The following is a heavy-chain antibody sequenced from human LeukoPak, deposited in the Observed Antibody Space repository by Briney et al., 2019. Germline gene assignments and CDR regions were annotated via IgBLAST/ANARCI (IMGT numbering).Heavy chain of an antibody. V-gene: IGHV3-21*04. CDR2: ISSSSSYI. J-gene: IGHJ4*02. Sequence: GGSLTLSCAASGFTLSSYSMNWVRQAPGKGLEWVLSISSSSSYIYYADSVTGRFTISRDNSKNTPYLEMNSLRAEDTALYYCAKSPKPVTAALYFDYWGQGALVTVSS. CDR3: AKSPKPVTAALYFDY. D-gene: IGHD2-21*02. CDR1: GFTLSSYS.